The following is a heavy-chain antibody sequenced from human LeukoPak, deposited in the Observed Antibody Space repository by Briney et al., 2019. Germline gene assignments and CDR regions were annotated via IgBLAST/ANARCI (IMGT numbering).Heavy chain of an antibody. Sequence: SETLSLTCAVYGGSFSGYYWSWIRQPPGKGLEWIGEINHSGSTNYNPSLKSRVTISVDTSKNQFSLKLSSVTAADTAVYYCARVVVVAARSWFDPWGQGTLVTVSS. CDR3: ARVVVVAARSWFDP. CDR1: GGSFSGYY. D-gene: IGHD2-15*01. J-gene: IGHJ5*02. CDR2: INHSGST. V-gene: IGHV4-34*01.